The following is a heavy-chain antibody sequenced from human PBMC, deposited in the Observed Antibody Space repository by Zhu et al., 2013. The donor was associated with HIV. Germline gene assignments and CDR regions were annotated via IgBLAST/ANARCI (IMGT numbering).Heavy chain of an antibody. CDR2: IYYSGST. Sequence: QVQLQQWGAGLLKPSETLSLTCAVYGGSFSGYYWGWIRQPPGKGLEWIGSIYYSGSTYYNPSLKSRVTISVDTSKNQFSLKLSSVTAADTAVYYCARGGFHLVWGSLLPESWFDPWGQGTLVTVSS. D-gene: IGHD3-16*01. V-gene: IGHV4-34*01. CDR3: ARGGFHLVWGSLLPESWFDP. J-gene: IGHJ5*02. CDR1: GGSFSGYY.